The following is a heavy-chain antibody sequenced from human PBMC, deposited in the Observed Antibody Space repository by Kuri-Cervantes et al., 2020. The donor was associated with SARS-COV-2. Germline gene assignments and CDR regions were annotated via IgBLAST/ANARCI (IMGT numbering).Heavy chain of an antibody. V-gene: IGHV3-33*01. CDR2: IWYDGSNK. CDR3: AEGHSGT. J-gene: IGHJ5*02. Sequence: GGSLRLSCAASGFTFSSYDMHWVRQAPGKGLEWVAVIWYDGSNKYYADSVKGRFTISRDNSKNTLYLQMNSLRAEDTAVYYCAEGHSGTWGQGTLVTVSS. D-gene: IGHD1-26*01. CDR1: GFTFSSYD.